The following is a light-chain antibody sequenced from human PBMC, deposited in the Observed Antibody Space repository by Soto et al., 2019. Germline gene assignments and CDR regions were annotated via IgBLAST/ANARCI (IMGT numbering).Light chain of an antibody. V-gene: IGKV3-11*01. J-gene: IGKJ4*01. Sequence: EIVLTQSPATLSLSPGERATLSCRASQSVSTYLAWYQQKPGQAPRLLIYDASNTATGIPARFRGSGSGTDFTLTISSLEPEDFAVYYCQQRSNWPQITFGGGTKVEIK. CDR2: DAS. CDR1: QSVSTY. CDR3: QQRSNWPQIT.